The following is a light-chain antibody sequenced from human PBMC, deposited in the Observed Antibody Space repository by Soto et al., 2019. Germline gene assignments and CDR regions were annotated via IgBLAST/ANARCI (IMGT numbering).Light chain of an antibody. V-gene: IGLV1-40*01. Sequence: QSVLTQPPSVSGAPGQRVTISCSGSSSNIGAGYDVHWYQQLPGTAPRLLIYVSRNRPSGVPDRFSGSKSGTSASLAITGLQTDDEADYYCAVWDDSLNGPVFGTGTKLTVL. CDR3: AVWDDSLNGPV. J-gene: IGLJ1*01. CDR1: SSNIGAGYD. CDR2: VSR.